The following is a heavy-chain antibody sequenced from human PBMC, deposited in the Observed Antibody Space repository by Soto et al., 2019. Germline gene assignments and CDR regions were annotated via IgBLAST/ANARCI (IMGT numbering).Heavy chain of an antibody. J-gene: IGHJ4*02. CDR1: GCSFISYW. Sequence: GYSLTISGKGSGCSFISYWIGWVRQMPVKGLEWMGIIYPGDSDTRYSPSFQGQVTISADKSISTAYLQWSSLKASDTAMYYCARPVVDSSSWLGYFDYWGQGTLVTVSS. CDR3: ARPVVDSSSWLGYFDY. V-gene: IGHV5-51*01. CDR2: IYPGDSDT. D-gene: IGHD6-13*01.